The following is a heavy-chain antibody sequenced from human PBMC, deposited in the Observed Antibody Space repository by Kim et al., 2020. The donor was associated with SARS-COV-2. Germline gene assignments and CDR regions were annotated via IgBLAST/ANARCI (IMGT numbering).Heavy chain of an antibody. Sequence: GGSLRLSCAASGFTFSTYAMNWVRQAPGKGLEWVSTIDSSSADTYYADSVKGRFTISRDNSKNTLYLQMNRLRAEDTAIYYCAKVMTTIWITFDFWGQGTLDTV. D-gene: IGHD2-2*03. V-gene: IGHV3-23*01. CDR3: AKVMTTIWITFDF. CDR2: IDSSSADT. CDR1: GFTFSTYA. J-gene: IGHJ4*02.